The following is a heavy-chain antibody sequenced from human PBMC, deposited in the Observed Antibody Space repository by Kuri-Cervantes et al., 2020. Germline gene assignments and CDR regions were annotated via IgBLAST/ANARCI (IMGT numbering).Heavy chain of an antibody. D-gene: IGHD3-10*01. CDR2: IYSGGST. J-gene: IGHJ6*02. CDR1: GFTVSSNY. CDR3: ARDGTMVRGIYGMDV. V-gene: IGHV3-66*01. Sequence: ETLSLTCAASGFTVSSNYMSWVRQAPGKGLEWVSVIYSGGSTYYADSVKGRFTISRDNSKNTLYLQMNSLRAEDTAVYYCARDGTMVRGIYGMDVWGQGTTVTVSS.